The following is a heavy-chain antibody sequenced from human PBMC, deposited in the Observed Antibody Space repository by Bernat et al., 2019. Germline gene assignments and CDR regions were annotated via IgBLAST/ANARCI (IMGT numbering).Heavy chain of an antibody. CDR1: GFTFSDYY. J-gene: IGHJ6*03. Sequence: QVQLVESGGGLVKPGGSLRLSCAASGFTFSDYYMSWIRKAPGKGLDGVSYISSSSSYTNYADSVKGRFTISRDNAKNSLYLQMNSLRAEDTAVYYCARGTSTSAPYMDVWGKGTTVTVSS. V-gene: IGHV3-11*05. CDR3: ARGTSTSAPYMDV. CDR2: ISSSSSYT.